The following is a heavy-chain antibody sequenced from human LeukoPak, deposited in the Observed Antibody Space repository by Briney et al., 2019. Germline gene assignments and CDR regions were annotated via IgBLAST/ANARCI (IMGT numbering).Heavy chain of an antibody. J-gene: IGHJ4*02. Sequence: SETLCLTCTVSGGSISSYYWSWIRQPPGKGLEWIGYIYYSGSTNYNPSLKGRVTISVDTSKNQFSLKLSSVTAADTAVYYCARESRSWYYFHYWGQGTLVTVSS. CDR2: IYYSGST. D-gene: IGHD6-13*01. CDR3: ARESRSWYYFHY. CDR1: GGSISSYY. V-gene: IGHV4-59*01.